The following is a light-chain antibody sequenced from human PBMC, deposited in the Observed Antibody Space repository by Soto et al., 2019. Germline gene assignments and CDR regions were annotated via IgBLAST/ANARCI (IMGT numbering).Light chain of an antibody. Sequence: EIVMEQSPATLSVSPGERATLSCRASQSIGSNLAWYQQKPGQAPRLLIYAASIRATGIPARFSGSGSGTEFTLTISSLQSEDFAVYYCQQYNNWPRTFGHGTKVDI. CDR1: QSIGSN. CDR3: QQYNNWPRT. J-gene: IGKJ1*01. CDR2: AAS. V-gene: IGKV3-15*01.